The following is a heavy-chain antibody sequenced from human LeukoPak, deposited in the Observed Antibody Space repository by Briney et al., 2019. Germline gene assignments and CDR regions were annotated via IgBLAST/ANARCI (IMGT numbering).Heavy chain of an antibody. J-gene: IGHJ4*02. CDR2: IYYSGST. V-gene: IGHV4-39*07. CDR1: GGSISSSSYY. Sequence: SETLSLTCTGSGGSISSSSYYWGWIRQPPGKGLEWIGSIYYSGSTHYNPSLKSRVTISSDTSRNQFSLKLSSVTAADTAVYYCTRDLGNWDIDYWGQGTLVTVSS. CDR3: TRDLGNWDIDY. D-gene: IGHD7-27*01.